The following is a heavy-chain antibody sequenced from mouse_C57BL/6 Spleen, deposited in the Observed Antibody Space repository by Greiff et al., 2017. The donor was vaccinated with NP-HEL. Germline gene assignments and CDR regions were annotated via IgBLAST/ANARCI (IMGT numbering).Heavy chain of an antibody. V-gene: IGHV5-6*01. J-gene: IGHJ3*01. CDR3: ASQDDYAWFAY. CDR2: ISSGGSYT. CDR1: GFTFSSYG. Sequence: EVKLVESGGDLVKPGGSLKLSCAASGFTFSSYGMSWVRQTPDKRLEWVATISSGGSYTYYPDSVKGRFTISRDNAKNTLYLQMSSLKSEDTAMYYCASQDDYAWFAYWGQGTLVTVSA. D-gene: IGHD2-4*01.